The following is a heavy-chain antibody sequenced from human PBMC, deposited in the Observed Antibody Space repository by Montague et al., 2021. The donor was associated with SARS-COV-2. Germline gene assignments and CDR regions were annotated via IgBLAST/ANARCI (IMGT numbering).Heavy chain of an antibody. V-gene: IGHV3-20*04. CDR3: VRGFRNGPFDV. D-gene: IGHD1-14*01. Sequence: SLRLFCAASGSTFDDYGMSWVRQGPGKGLEWVSGVTRNGDSTDFADSVKGRFTISRDNAKNSLYLQMNSLRAEDTALYYCVRGFRNGPFDVWGQGTLVSVSS. CDR2: VTRNGDST. CDR1: GSTFDDYG. J-gene: IGHJ4*02.